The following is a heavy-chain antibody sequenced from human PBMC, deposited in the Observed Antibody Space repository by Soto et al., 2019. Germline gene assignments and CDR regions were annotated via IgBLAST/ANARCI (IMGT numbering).Heavy chain of an antibody. Sequence: PLKISCNCSLYSFTSYWSCLVLQMPGKGLEWMGMIYPGDSDTRYSPSFQGQVTISADKSISTAYLQWSSLKASDTAMYYCACQVGATAPLEYWGQGTLVTVPQ. CDR3: ACQVGATAPLEY. D-gene: IGHD1-26*01. CDR2: IYPGDSDT. V-gene: IGHV5-51*01. CDR1: LYSFTSYW. J-gene: IGHJ4*02.